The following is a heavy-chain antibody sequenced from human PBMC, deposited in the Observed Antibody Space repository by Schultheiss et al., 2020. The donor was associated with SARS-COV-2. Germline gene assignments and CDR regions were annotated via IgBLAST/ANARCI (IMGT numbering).Heavy chain of an antibody. D-gene: IGHD4-17*01. J-gene: IGHJ4*02. CDR1: GVTFSNYA. CDR3: TKHRENFGDSLIDY. Sequence: GGSLRLSCAASGVTFSNYAMSWVRQAPGKGLEWVSVISGSGDKTYYPDSVKGRFSISRDNSKGTKSLQMGNLKAEDTAIYYCTKHRENFGDSLIDYWGQGTLVTVSS. V-gene: IGHV3-23*01. CDR2: ISGSGDKT.